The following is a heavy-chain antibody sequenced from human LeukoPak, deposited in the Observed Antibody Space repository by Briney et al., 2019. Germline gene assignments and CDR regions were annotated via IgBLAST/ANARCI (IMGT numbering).Heavy chain of an antibody. CDR3: ARDPTTADYYDSSGYAFDI. CDR2: ISGSGGST. J-gene: IGHJ3*02. Sequence: GGSLRLSCAASGFTFSSYGMSWVRQAPGKGLEWVSAISGSGGSTYYADSVKGRFTISRDNSKNTLYLQMNSLRAEDTAVYYCARDPTTADYYDSSGYAFDIWGQGTMVTVSS. V-gene: IGHV3-23*01. D-gene: IGHD3-22*01. CDR1: GFTFSSYG.